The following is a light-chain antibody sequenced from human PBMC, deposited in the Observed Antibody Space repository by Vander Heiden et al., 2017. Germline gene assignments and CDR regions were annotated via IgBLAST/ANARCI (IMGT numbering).Light chain of an antibody. CDR3: MQALRTPPFT. CDR2: LGA. Sequence: DIVMTQSPLSLPVTPGEPASISCRSSQSLLHSNGYNYLDWYLQKPGQSPQLLIYLGANRASGGPDRFSGSGSGTDFTLKISRVEAEDVGVYYCMQALRTPPFTFGPGTKVDIK. V-gene: IGKV2-28*01. CDR1: QSLLHSNGYNY. J-gene: IGKJ3*01.